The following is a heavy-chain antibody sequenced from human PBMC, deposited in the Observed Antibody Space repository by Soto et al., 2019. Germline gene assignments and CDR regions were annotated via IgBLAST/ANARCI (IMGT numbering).Heavy chain of an antibody. V-gene: IGHV3-30*18. D-gene: IGHD4-17*01. CDR3: AKEADPITTVTNNWFDP. CDR2: ISYDGSNK. J-gene: IGHJ5*02. CDR1: GFTFSSYG. Sequence: QVQLVESGGGVVQPGRSLRLSCAASGFTFSSYGMHWVRQAPGKGLEWVAVISYDGSNKYYADSVKGRFTISRDNSKNTLYLQMNSLRAEDTAVYYCAKEADPITTVTNNWFDPWGQGTLVTVSS.